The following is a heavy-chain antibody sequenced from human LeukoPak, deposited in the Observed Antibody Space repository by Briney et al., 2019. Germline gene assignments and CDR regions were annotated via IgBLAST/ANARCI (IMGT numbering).Heavy chain of an antibody. CDR2: FYPGDSDT. V-gene: IGHV5-51*01. D-gene: IGHD1-26*01. J-gene: IGHJ4*02. CDR1: GYGSTSYW. CDR3: ARRGSGTYFPFDY. Sequence: GESLKISCKASGYGSTSYWIGWVRQMPGKGLEWMGIFYPGDSDTRYSPSFQGQVTMSVDKSINTAYLQWSSLKPSDTAMYYCARRGSGTYFPFDYWGQGTLVIVSS.